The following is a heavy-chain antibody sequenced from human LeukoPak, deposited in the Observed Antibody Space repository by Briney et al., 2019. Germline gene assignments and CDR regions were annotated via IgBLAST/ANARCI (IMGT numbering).Heavy chain of an antibody. Sequence: GGSLRLSCAASGFTFSNYGMHWVRQAPGKGLEWVAVIWYDGSNEYYADSVKGRFTVSRDNSRNTVFLQMNSLRAEDTAMYHCAKDHPHSARTGLQTGLFDVWGQGTMVTVSS. CDR2: IWYDGSNE. CDR1: GFTFSNYG. CDR3: AKDHPHSARTGLQTGLFDV. D-gene: IGHD3-9*01. V-gene: IGHV3-33*06. J-gene: IGHJ3*01.